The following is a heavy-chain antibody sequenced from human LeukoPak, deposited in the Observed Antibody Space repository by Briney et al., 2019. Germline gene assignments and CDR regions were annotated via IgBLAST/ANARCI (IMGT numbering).Heavy chain of an antibody. CDR3: ARRKSYESYYMDV. CDR2: TYYRSKWCF. D-gene: IGHD3-3*01. V-gene: IGHV6-1*01. Sequence: SQTLSLTCAISGDSVSSTSSAWHWIRQSPSRGLEWLGRTYYRSKWCFDYAVSVRSRLTINPDTSTNQVSLQMTSVTPEDTAVYYCARRKSYESYYMDVWGKGTTVAVSS. J-gene: IGHJ6*03. CDR1: GDSVSSTSSA.